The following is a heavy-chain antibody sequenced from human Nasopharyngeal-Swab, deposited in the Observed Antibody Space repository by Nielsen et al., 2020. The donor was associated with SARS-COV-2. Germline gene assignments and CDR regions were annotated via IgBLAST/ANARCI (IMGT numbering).Heavy chain of an antibody. CDR3: AANGYYSIDY. CDR1: GGSISSYY. D-gene: IGHD1-26*01. J-gene: IGHJ4*02. Sequence: SETLSLTCTVSGGSISSYYWSWIRQPPGKGLEWIGYIYYSGSTNYNPSLKSRVTISVDKSKNQFSLKLSSVTAADTAIYYCAANGYYSIDYWGQGTLVTVSS. V-gene: IGHV4-59*12. CDR2: IYYSGST.